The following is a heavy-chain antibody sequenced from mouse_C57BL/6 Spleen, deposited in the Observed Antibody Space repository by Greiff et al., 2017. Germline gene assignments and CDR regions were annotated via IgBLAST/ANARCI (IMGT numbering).Heavy chain of an antibody. J-gene: IGHJ3*01. Sequence: VQLQQSGPELVKPGASVKLSCKASGYTFTSYAINWVKQRPGQGLEWIGWIYPSDGSTQYNEKFKGKATLSVETSSSPAYMELHSLTSEDSAVYFCARRDYDGPLFAYWGQGTLVTVSA. D-gene: IGHD2-4*01. CDR1: GYTFTSYA. CDR2: IYPSDGST. CDR3: ARRDYDGPLFAY. V-gene: IGHV1-85*01.